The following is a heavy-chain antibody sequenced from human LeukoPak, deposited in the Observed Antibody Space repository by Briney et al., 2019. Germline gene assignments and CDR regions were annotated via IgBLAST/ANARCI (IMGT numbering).Heavy chain of an antibody. CDR1: GGSFSGYY. CDR2: INHSGST. V-gene: IGHV4-34*01. D-gene: IGHD4/OR15-4a*01. J-gene: IGHJ4*02. CDR3: ARRPANRIFDY. Sequence: SETLSLTCAVYGGSFSGYYWSWIRQPPGKGLEWIGEINHSGSTNYSPSLKSRVTISVDTSKNQFSLKLSSVTAADMAVYYCARRPANRIFDYWGQGTLVTVSS.